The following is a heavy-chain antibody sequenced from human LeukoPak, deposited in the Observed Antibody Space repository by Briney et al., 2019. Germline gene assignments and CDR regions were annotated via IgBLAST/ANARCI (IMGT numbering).Heavy chain of an antibody. Sequence: SGPTLVNPTQTLTLTCTFSGFSLSTSGVGVGWIRQPPGKALEWLALIYWDDDKRYSPSLKSRLTITKDTSKNQVVLTMTNMDPVDTATYYCAHRGSEDYDILTGYYSSYYFDHWGQGTLVTVS. CDR2: IYWDDDK. CDR1: GFSLSTSGVG. D-gene: IGHD3-9*01. V-gene: IGHV2-5*02. CDR3: AHRGSEDYDILTGYYSSYYFDH. J-gene: IGHJ4*02.